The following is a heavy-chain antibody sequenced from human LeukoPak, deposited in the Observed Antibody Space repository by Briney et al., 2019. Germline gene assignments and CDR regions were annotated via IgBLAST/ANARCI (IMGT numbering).Heavy chain of an antibody. J-gene: IGHJ6*03. CDR2: INHSGST. CDR1: GYSISSGYY. Sequence: SETLSLTCTVSGYSISSGYYWGWIRQPPGKGLEWIGEINHSGSTNYNPSLKSRVTISVDTSKNQFSLKLSSVTAADTAVYYCARTTEGGYSYGSFYYYYMDVWGKGATVTISS. CDR3: ARTTEGGYSYGSFYYYYMDV. D-gene: IGHD5-18*01. V-gene: IGHV4-38-2*02.